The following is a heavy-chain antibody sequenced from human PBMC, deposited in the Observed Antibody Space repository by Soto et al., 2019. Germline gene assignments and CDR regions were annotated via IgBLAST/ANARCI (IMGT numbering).Heavy chain of an antibody. CDR3: ARRVVINVATTLTDWFDP. CDR2: IYYSGST. Sequence: NPSETLSLTCTVSGGSISSGGYYWSWIRQHPGKGLEWIGYIYYSGSTYYNPSLKSRVTISVDTSKNQFSLKLSSVTAADTAVYYCARRVVINVATTLTDWFDPWGQGTLVTVSS. V-gene: IGHV4-31*03. CDR1: GGSISSGGYY. D-gene: IGHD3-22*01. J-gene: IGHJ5*02.